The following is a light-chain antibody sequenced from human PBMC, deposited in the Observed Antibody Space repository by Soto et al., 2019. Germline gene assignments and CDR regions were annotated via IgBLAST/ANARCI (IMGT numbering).Light chain of an antibody. CDR1: QSVTSSY. CDR3: HQYGASPRT. CDR2: GAS. J-gene: IGKJ1*01. Sequence: EIVLTQSPDTLSLSPGERATLSCRASQSVTSSYLAWYQQKPGQAPRLLIFGASNRATGIPDRFSGSGSGTVFTLTINGLEPEDFAVYSCHQYGASPRTFGQGTKVEIK. V-gene: IGKV3-20*01.